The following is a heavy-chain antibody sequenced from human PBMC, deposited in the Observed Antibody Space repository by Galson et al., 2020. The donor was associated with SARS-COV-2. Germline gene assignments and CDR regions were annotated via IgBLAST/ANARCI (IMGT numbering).Heavy chain of an antibody. Sequence: LSLSCAASGFTFSSYGMHWVRQAPGKGLEWVAVIWYDGSNKYYADSVKGRFTISRDNSKNTLYLQMNSLRAEDTAVYYCASEVVGYYDSSGSGSDYWGQGTLVTVSS. CDR3: ASEVVGYYDSSGSGSDY. D-gene: IGHD3-22*01. CDR2: IWYDGSNK. CDR1: GFTFSSYG. V-gene: IGHV3-33*01. J-gene: IGHJ4*02.